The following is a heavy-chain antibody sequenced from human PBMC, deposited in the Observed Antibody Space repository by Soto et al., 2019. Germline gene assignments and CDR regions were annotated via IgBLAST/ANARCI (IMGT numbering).Heavy chain of an antibody. CDR3: ARDDEGGSYCDLGY. D-gene: IGHD3-10*01. CDR1: GFTFSNYI. CDR2: ILDDGNNK. V-gene: IGHV3-30-3*01. Sequence: QVQLVESGGGVVQPGRSLRLSCAASGFTFSNYIMHWVRQAPGKGLEWVAFILDDGNNKYYEDSVKGRFTISRDNSKNTLYLQMNSLRTEDTAVYYCARDDEGGSYCDLGYWGQGTMVIVSS. J-gene: IGHJ4*02.